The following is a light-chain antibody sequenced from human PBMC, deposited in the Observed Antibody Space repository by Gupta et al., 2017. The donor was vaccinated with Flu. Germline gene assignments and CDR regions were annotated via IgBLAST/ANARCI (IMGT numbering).Light chain of an antibody. CDR3: SSYTSTNTFYV. CDR2: DVT. J-gene: IGLJ1*01. Sequence: ITISCTGTSSDVGRSDSVSWYQQYPGKAPKLIIYDVTTRPSGVSSRFSGSKSGNTASLTISGLEAEDESDYYCSSYTSTNTFYVFGTGTTVTVL. CDR1: SSDVGRSDS. V-gene: IGLV2-14*04.